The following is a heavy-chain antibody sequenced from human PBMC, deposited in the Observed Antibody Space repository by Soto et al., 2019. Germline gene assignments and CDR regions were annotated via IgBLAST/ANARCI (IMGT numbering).Heavy chain of an antibody. CDR1: GYTFSNYG. CDR2: ISGYNGNT. V-gene: IGHV1-18*01. D-gene: IGHD3-3*01. CDR3: ARGITIFGVVPYYGMDV. Sequence: ASVKVSCKASGYTFSNYGINWVRQAPGQGPEWMGWISGYNGNTNYAQTLQGRVTMTTDTSTSTAYMELRSLRSDDTAVYYCARGITIFGVVPYYGMDVWGQGTTVTVSS. J-gene: IGHJ6*02.